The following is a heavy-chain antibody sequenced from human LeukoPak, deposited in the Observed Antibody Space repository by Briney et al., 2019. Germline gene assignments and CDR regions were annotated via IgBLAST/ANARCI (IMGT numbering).Heavy chain of an antibody. J-gene: IGHJ4*02. D-gene: IGHD1-26*01. Sequence: PGGSLRLSCAASGFTFSSYSMNWVRQAPGKGLEWVSSISSSSSYIYYADSVKGRFTISRDNAKNSLYLQMNSLRAEDTAVYYCARGMGRDHYFDYWGQGTLVTVSS. CDR2: ISSSSSYI. CDR3: ARGMGRDHYFDY. CDR1: GFTFSSYS. V-gene: IGHV3-21*01.